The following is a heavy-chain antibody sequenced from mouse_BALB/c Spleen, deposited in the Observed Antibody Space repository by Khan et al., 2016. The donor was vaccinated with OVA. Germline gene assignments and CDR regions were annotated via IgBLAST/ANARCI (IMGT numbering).Heavy chain of an antibody. CDR2: INYSGSA. J-gene: IGHJ4*01. D-gene: IGHD1-1*01. V-gene: IGHV3-2*02. CDR3: ARDGSRYNYAMDY. Sequence: SGPGLVKPSQSLSLTCTVTGYSITSDYAWNWIRQFPGNKLEWMGYINYSGSANYNPALKSRISITRDTSKNQFFLQLTSVTTVDSATYYCARDGSRYNYAMDYWGQGTTVTVSS. CDR1: GYSITSDYA.